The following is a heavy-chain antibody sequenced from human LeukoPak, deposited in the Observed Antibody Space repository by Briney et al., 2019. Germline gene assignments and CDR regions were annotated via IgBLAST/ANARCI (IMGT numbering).Heavy chain of an antibody. Sequence: GGSLRLSCAASGFTFSTYAMHWVRQAPGKGLEWVAVISQNGNEKYYTDSVKGRFTISRDNSMSTLYLRMNTLRGEDTAIYYCARDKDRRLYYYYMDVWGKGTTVTVSS. V-gene: IGHV3-30*04. J-gene: IGHJ6*03. CDR1: GFTFSTYA. CDR2: ISQNGNEK. CDR3: ARDKDRRLYYYYMDV.